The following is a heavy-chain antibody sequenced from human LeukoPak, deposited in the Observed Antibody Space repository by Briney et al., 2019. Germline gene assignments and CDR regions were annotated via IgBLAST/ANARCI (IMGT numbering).Heavy chain of an antibody. V-gene: IGHV5-51*01. CDR1: GFTFDDYA. CDR3: ARAYYYDSSGYLYYFDY. CDR2: IYPGDSDT. Sequence: GGSLRLSCAASGFTFDDYAMHWVRQAPGKGLEWMGIIYPGDSDTRYSPSFQGQVTISADKSISTAYLQWSSLKASDTAMYYCARAYYYDSSGYLYYFDYWGQGTLVTVSS. J-gene: IGHJ4*02. D-gene: IGHD3-22*01.